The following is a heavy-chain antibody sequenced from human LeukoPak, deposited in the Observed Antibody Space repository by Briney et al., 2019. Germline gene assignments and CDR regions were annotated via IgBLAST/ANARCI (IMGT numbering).Heavy chain of an antibody. J-gene: IGHJ4*02. V-gene: IGHV3-7*04. CDR1: GFSFSNAW. Sequence: PAGGSLRLSCTASGFSFSNAWVSWVRQAPGKGLEWVANIKQDGSEKYYMDSVKGRFTISRDNAKNSVYMQMNSLRAEDTAVYYCARYWWGGVTTFDYWGQGTLVTVSS. CDR2: IKQDGSEK. D-gene: IGHD3-16*01. CDR3: ARYWWGGVTTFDY.